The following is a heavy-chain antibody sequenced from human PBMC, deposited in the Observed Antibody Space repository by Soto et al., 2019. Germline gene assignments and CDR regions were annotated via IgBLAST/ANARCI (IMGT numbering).Heavy chain of an antibody. V-gene: IGHV3-13*04. D-gene: IGHD3-10*01. CDR3: ERGKPDYYCSGPTRHGFDY. CDR2: IGTAGDT. J-gene: IGHJ4*02. Sequence: PRGSLRLSCAASGFTFSSYDMHWVRQATGKGLEWVSAIGTAGDTYYPGSVKGRFTISRENAKNSLYLQMNSLRAGDTAVYYCERGKPDYYCSGPTRHGFDYWGQGTLVTGSS. CDR1: GFTFSSYD.